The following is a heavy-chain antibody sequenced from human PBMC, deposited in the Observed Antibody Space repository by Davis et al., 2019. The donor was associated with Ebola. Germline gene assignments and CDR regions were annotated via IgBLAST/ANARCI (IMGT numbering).Heavy chain of an antibody. CDR2: IYWDDDK. V-gene: IGHV2-5*02. CDR1: GFSLSTSGVG. Sequence: SGPTLVNPTQTLTLTCTFSGFSLSTSGVGVGWIRQPPGKALEWLALIYWDDDKRYSPSLKSRLTITKDTTKNQVVLTMTNMEPVDTATYYCAHRQGYYPRNYFDYWGQGTLVTVSS. J-gene: IGHJ4*02. CDR3: AHRQGYYPRNYFDY. D-gene: IGHD3-10*01.